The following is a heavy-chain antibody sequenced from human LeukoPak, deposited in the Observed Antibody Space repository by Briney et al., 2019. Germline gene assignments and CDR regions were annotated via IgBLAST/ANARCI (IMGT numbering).Heavy chain of an antibody. V-gene: IGHV3-66*02. CDR2: IYSGGST. J-gene: IGHJ4*02. Sequence: GGSLRLSCAASGFTVSSNYMSWVRQAPGKGLEWVSVIYSGGSTYYADSVKGRFTISRDNSKNTLYLQMNSLRAEDTAVYYCASGQSMGGHYNYDSSWAYWGQGTLVTVSS. CDR1: GFTVSSNY. D-gene: IGHD3-22*01. CDR3: ASGQSMGGHYNYDSSWAY.